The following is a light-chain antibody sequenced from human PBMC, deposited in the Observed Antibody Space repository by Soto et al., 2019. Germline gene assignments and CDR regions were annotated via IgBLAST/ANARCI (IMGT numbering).Light chain of an antibody. Sequence: QLVLTQSPSASASLGASVKLTCTLSSGHSSYAIAWHQQRPEKGPRYLMILNSDGSHSKGDGIPDRFSGSSSGAERYLTISSLQSEDEADYYCQTWGTGIHVFGTGTKLTVL. CDR3: QTWGTGIHV. J-gene: IGLJ1*01. CDR1: SGHSSYA. CDR2: LNSDGSH. V-gene: IGLV4-69*01.